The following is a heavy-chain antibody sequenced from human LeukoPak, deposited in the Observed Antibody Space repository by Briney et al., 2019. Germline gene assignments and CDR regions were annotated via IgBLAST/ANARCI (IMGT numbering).Heavy chain of an antibody. CDR3: ARLTGYQQPTGGYYYYMDV. V-gene: IGHV4-59*08. CDR1: GGSISNYY. CDR2: IYDSGGT. Sequence: SETLSLTCTVSGGSISNYYWSWIRQPPGKGLEWIGYIYDSGGTNYNPSLQSRVTISVDTSKNQFSLRLSSVTAADTAMYYCARLTGYQQPTGGYYYYMDVWGKGTTATVSS. D-gene: IGHD6-13*01. J-gene: IGHJ6*03.